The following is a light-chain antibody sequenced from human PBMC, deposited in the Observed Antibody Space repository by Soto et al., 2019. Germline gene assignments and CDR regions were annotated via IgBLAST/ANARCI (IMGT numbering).Light chain of an antibody. Sequence: EIVMTQSPATLSVSAGERATLSFRASQSVSSNLAWYQQKPGQAPRLLIYGASTRATGIPARFSGSESGTAFTLTISSLQSEDFAVYYCQQYNNWPRTFGQGTKVEIK. CDR3: QQYNNWPRT. CDR1: QSVSSN. J-gene: IGKJ1*01. V-gene: IGKV3-15*01. CDR2: GAS.